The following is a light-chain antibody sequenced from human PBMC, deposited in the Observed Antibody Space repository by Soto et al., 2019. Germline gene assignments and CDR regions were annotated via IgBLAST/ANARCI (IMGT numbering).Light chain of an antibody. V-gene: IGKV3-20*01. Sequence: EIVLTQSPGTLSLSPGERATLSCRASESVSDNYLAWYQQRSGQAPRLVIYGASSRASAVPDRFSGSGSGAGFTLTISRLEPEDFAVNYCQQYGSSPLTFGGGTKVEIK. CDR1: ESVSDNY. CDR3: QQYGSSPLT. CDR2: GAS. J-gene: IGKJ4*01.